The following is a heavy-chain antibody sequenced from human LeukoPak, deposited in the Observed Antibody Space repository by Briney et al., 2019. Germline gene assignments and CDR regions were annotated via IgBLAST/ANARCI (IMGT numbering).Heavy chain of an antibody. CDR2: ISDSGST. CDR3: AREPGFDSSGYLNWFDP. D-gene: IGHD3-22*01. CDR1: GGAISSYY. J-gene: IGHJ5*02. V-gene: IGHV4-59*01. Sequence: SETLSLTSTVSGGAISSYYWSWIRQPPGKGLEWIACISDSGSTKYNPSLKSRVTISVDTSKNQLSLKLSSVTAADTAVYYCAREPGFDSSGYLNWFDPWGQGTLVTVSS.